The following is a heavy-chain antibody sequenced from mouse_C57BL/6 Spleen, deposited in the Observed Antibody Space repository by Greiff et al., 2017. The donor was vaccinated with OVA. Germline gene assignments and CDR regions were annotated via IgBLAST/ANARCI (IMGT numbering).Heavy chain of an antibody. D-gene: IGHD2-4*01. J-gene: IGHJ1*03. Sequence: QVQLKESGAELARPGASVKLSCKASGYTFTSYGISWVKQRTGQGLEWIGEIYPRSGNTYYNEKFKGKATLTADKSSSTAYMELRSLTSEDSAVYFCARYDYDADGYFDVWGTGTTVTVSS. V-gene: IGHV1-81*01. CDR3: ARYDYDADGYFDV. CDR2: IYPRSGNT. CDR1: GYTFTSYG.